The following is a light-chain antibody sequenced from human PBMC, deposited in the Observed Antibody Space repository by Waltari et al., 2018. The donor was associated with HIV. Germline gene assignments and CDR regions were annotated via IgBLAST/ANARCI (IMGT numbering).Light chain of an antibody. V-gene: IGLV2-14*01. CDR1: SSDVGGYNY. Sequence: QSALTQPASVSGSPGQSITISCTGTSSDVGGYNYVSWYQQHPGKAPKLMIYEVSNRPSGVSNRISGSKSGNTASLNISGLQAEDEADYYCSSYTSSNTLVVFGGGTKLTVL. J-gene: IGLJ2*01. CDR2: EVS. CDR3: SSYTSSNTLVV.